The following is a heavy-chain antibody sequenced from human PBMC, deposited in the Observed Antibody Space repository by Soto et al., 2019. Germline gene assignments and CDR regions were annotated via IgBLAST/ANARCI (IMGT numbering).Heavy chain of an antibody. CDR1: GGSVGSSNYY. CDR3: ARHSSGPNNYYRMDV. Sequence: SETLSLTCTVSGGSVGSSNYYWGWIRRPPGKGLEWIGSIFYGGRTYYNPSLRSRVSISVDTSQNLLSLNLSSVTAADTAVYYCARHSSGPNNYYRMDVWGQGTTVTVSS. D-gene: IGHD6-19*01. J-gene: IGHJ6*02. V-gene: IGHV4-39*01. CDR2: IFYGGRT.